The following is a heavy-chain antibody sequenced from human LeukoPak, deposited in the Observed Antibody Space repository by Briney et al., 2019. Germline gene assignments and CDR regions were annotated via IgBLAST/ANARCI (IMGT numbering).Heavy chain of an antibody. J-gene: IGHJ3*02. CDR1: GGSISSYY. CDR2: IYYSGST. CDR3: ARVVPNLRYSYGWAFDI. Sequence: SETLSLTCTVSGGSISSYYWSWIRQPPGKGLEWIGYIYYSGSTNYNPSLKSRVTISVDTSKNQFSLKLSSVTAADTAVYYCARVVPNLRYSYGWAFDIWGQGTVVTVSS. V-gene: IGHV4-59*01. D-gene: IGHD5-18*01.